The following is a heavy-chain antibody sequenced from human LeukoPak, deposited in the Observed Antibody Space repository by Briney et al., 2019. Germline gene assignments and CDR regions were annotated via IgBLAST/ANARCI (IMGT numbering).Heavy chain of an antibody. D-gene: IGHD2-2*01. CDR3: AKVILGYCSSTSCQAPDY. V-gene: IGHV3-23*01. CDR2: ISGSGGST. CDR1: GFTFSSYA. Sequence: PGGSLRLSCAASGFTFSSYAMSWVRQAPGKGLEWVSAISGSGGSTYYADSVKGRFTISRDNSKNTLYLQMNSLRAEDTAVYYCAKVILGYCSSTSCQAPDYWGQGTLVTVSS. J-gene: IGHJ4*02.